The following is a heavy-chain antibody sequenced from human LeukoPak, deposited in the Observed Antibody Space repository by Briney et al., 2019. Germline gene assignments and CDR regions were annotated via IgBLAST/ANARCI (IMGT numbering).Heavy chain of an antibody. D-gene: IGHD3-10*01. CDR2: INPNSGGT. CDR3: ARVKFELWFALRGAFDI. J-gene: IGHJ3*02. Sequence: ASVKVSCKASGYTFTGYYMHWVRQAPGQGLEWMGWINPNSGGTNYAQKFQGRVTMTRDTSISTAYVELSRLRSDDTAVYYCARVKFELWFALRGAFDIWGQGTMVTVSS. CDR1: GYTFTGYY. V-gene: IGHV1-2*02.